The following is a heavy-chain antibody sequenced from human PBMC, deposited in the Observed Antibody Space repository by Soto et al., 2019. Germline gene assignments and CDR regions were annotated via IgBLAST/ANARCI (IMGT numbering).Heavy chain of an antibody. CDR1: GGTFSSYA. V-gene: IGHV1-69*06. CDR3: ARDDSSGYHSGYYYYGLDV. Sequence: SVKVSCKASGGTFSSYAISWVRQAPGQGLEWMGGIIPIFGTANYAQKFQGRVTITADKSTSTAYMELSSLRSEDTAVYYCARDDSSGYHSGYYYYGLDVWGQGTTVTVSS. CDR2: IIPIFGTA. J-gene: IGHJ6*02. D-gene: IGHD3-22*01.